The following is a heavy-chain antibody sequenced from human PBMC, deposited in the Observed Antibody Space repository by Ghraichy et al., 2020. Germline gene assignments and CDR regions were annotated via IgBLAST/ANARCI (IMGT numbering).Heavy chain of an antibody. CDR3: AREALHYYYGMDV. CDR1: GFTFSDYY. V-gene: IGHV3-11*01. J-gene: IGHJ6*02. Sequence: GGSLRLSCAASGFTFSDYYMSWIRQAPGKGLEWISYISSSGSTIYYADSVKGRFTISRDNAKNSLYLQMNSLRAEDTAVYYCAREALHYYYGMDVWGQGTTVTVSS. CDR2: ISSSGSTI.